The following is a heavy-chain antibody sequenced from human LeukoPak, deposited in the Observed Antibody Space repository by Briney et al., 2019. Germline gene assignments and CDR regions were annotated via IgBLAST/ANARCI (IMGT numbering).Heavy chain of an antibody. CDR1: GDXISSSSYY. V-gene: IGHV4-39*02. CDR3: ARVEPERSFDI. J-gene: IGHJ3*02. Sequence: SETLSLTCTVSGDXISSSSYYGGWIRQPPGKGLEWIGSIYYSGTTYYNPSLKSRVTISVDTSMNHFFLNLISVTAADTAVYYCARVEPERSFDIWGQGTMVTVSS. CDR2: IYYSGTT. D-gene: IGHD1-14*01.